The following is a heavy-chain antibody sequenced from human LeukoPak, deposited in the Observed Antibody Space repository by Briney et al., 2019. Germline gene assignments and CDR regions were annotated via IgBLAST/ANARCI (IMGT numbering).Heavy chain of an antibody. CDR1: GYTFTSYG. V-gene: IGHV1-8*02. CDR2: MNPNSGNT. CDR3: ARGEIGGNGAFDI. Sequence: ASVKVSCKASGYTFTSYGISWVRQAPGQGLEWMGWMNPNSGNTGYAQKFQGRVTMTRNTSISTAYMELSNLRSEDTAVYYCARGEIGGNGAFDIWGQGTMVTVSS. D-gene: IGHD4-23*01. J-gene: IGHJ3*02.